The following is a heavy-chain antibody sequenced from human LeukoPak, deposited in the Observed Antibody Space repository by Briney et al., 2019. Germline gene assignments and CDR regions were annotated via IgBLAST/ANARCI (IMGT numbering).Heavy chain of an antibody. CDR2: INPSGGST. CDR1: GYTFTNYY. Sequence: ASVKVSCKASGYTFTNYYIHWVRQAPGQGLECMGIINPSGGSTSYAQKFQGRVTMTRDMSTSTVYMELSSLRSEDTAVYYCARAANWFDPWGQGTLVTVSS. J-gene: IGHJ5*02. V-gene: IGHV1-46*01. CDR3: ARAANWFDP.